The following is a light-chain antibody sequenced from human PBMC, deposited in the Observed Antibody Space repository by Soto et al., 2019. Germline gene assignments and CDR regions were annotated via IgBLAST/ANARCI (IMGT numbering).Light chain of an antibody. CDR2: GAS. V-gene: IGKV3-20*01. CDR1: HSVSSTY. Sequence: EIVLTQSPGTLSLSPGERATLSCRASHSVSSTYLAWYQQKPGQAPRLLIYGASSRATGIPDRFSGSGSGTDFTLTISRLEHEDVALYYCQQYGSSPPYTFGQGTKLEIK. CDR3: QQYGSSPPYT. J-gene: IGKJ2*01.